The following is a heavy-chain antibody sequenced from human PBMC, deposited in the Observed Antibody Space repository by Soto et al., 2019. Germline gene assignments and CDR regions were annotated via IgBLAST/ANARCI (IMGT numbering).Heavy chain of an antibody. D-gene: IGHD2-21*02. CDR3: ARDPPIAFCGGDCYSFPLYYGMDV. Sequence: ASVKVSCKASGYTVSSYGISWVRQAPGQGLEWMGWLSAYSGDTNYEQNLQGRVTMTTDTSTSTAYMELRSLKSDDTAVYYCARDPPIAFCGGDCYSFPLYYGMDVWGQGTTVTVSS. CDR1: GYTVSSYG. V-gene: IGHV1-18*01. J-gene: IGHJ6*02. CDR2: LSAYSGDT.